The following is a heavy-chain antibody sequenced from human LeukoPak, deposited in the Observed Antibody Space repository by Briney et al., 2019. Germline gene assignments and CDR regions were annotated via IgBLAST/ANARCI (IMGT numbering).Heavy chain of an antibody. CDR1: GGSISSYY. D-gene: IGHD3-22*01. CDR3: ATDYDSSGYYSN. CDR2: IYTSGST. Sequence: SETLSLTCTVSGGSISSYYWSWIRQPAGKGLEWIGRIYTSGSTNYNPSLKSRVTMSVDTSKNQFSLKLSSVTAADTAVYYCATDYDSSGYYSNWGQGTLVTVSS. V-gene: IGHV4-4*07. J-gene: IGHJ4*02.